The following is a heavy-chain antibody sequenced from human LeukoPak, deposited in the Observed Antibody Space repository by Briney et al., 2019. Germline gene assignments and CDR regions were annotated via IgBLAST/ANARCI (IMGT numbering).Heavy chain of an antibody. CDR2: ISAYNGNT. CDR3: ARSVEDYYGSGSYYYY. V-gene: IGHV1-18*01. Sequence: ASVKVSCKASGYTFTSYGISWVRQAPGQGLEWMGWISAYNGNTNYAQKLQGRVTMTTDTSTSTAYMELRSLRSDDTVVYYCARSVEDYYGSGSYYYYWRQGTLVTVSS. D-gene: IGHD3-10*01. CDR1: GYTFTSYG. J-gene: IGHJ4*02.